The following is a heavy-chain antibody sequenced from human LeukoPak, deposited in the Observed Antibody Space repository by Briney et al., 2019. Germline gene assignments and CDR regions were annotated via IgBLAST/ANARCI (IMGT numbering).Heavy chain of an antibody. Sequence: SGPALVKPTQTLTLTCTFSGFSLSTSGMCVSWIRQPPAKALEWLARIDWDDDKYYSTSLKTRLTISKDTSKNQVVLTMTNMDPVDTATYYCARVKIAAAVNLIDYWGQGTLVTVSS. CDR1: GFSLSTSGMC. D-gene: IGHD6-13*01. V-gene: IGHV2-70*11. CDR2: IDWDDDK. J-gene: IGHJ4*02. CDR3: ARVKIAAAVNLIDY.